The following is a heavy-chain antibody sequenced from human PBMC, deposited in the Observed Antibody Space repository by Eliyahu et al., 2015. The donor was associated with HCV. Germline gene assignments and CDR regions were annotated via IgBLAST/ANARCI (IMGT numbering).Heavy chain of an antibody. V-gene: IGHV4-34*01. CDR1: XGSFSXXX. D-gene: IGHD5-12*01. CDR2: INHSGST. J-gene: IGHJ4*02. Sequence: QVQLQQWGAGLLKPSETLSLTCAVXXGSFSXXXWSWIRQPPGKGLEWIGEINHSGSTNYNPSLKSRVTISVDTSKNQFSLKLSSVTAADTAVYYCATLMPSHHDIGGYETFDYWGQGTLVTVSS. CDR3: ATLMPSHHDIGGYETFDY.